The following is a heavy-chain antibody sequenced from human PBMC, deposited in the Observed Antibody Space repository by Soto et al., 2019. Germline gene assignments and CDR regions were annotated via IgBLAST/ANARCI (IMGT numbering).Heavy chain of an antibody. CDR2: INSDGSTT. D-gene: IGHD6-19*01. J-gene: IGHJ4*02. V-gene: IGHV3-74*01. CDR1: GFTFTDYW. Sequence: EVQLVESGGGLVQPGGSLRLSCAASGFTFTDYWMNWVRQFPGKGLEWVSRINSDGSTTTYADSVKGRFTISRDNAKNTLYLQMNSLRAEDTAMYYCARGGEVAGLFYLGQGILVTVSS. CDR3: ARGGEVAGLFY.